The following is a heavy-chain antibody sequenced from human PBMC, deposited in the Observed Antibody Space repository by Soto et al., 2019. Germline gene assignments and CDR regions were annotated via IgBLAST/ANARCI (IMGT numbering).Heavy chain of an antibody. J-gene: IGHJ3*02. Sequence: GXSVKVSCKASGFTFTSSAVQWVRQARGQRLEWIGWILVGSGHTNYAQKFQERVTITRDMSTSSAYMELSSLRSEDTAVYYCAADQYYDSSDYIPANDAFDIWGQGAMATAS. V-gene: IGHV1-58*01. CDR1: GFTFTSSA. D-gene: IGHD3-22*01. CDR2: ILVGSGHT. CDR3: AADQYYDSSDYIPANDAFDI.